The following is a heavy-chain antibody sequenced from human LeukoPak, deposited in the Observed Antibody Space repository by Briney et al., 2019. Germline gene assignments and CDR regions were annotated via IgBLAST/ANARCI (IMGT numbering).Heavy chain of an antibody. J-gene: IGHJ2*01. CDR2: ISYDGSNK. V-gene: IGHV3-30-3*01. Sequence: GRSLRLSCAASGFTFSSYAMHWVRQAPGKGLEWVAVISYDGSNKYYADSVKGRLTISRDNSKNTLYLQMNSLRAEDTAVYYCARPVVTAIMIAWYFDLWGRGTLVTVSS. D-gene: IGHD2-21*02. CDR3: ARPVVTAIMIAWYFDL. CDR1: GFTFSSYA.